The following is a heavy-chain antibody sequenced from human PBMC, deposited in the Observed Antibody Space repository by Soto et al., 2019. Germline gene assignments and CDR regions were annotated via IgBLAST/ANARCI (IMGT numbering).Heavy chain of an antibody. CDR3: AKEGWAAAGTPTLDY. V-gene: IGHV3-23*01. Sequence: EVQLLESGGGLVQPGGYLRLSCAASGFTFISYAMSWVRQAPGKGLEWVSAISGGTSSTYYADSVKGRFTISRDNSKNTLYLQMNSLRAEDTAVYYCAKEGWAAAGTPTLDYWGQGTLVTVSS. D-gene: IGHD6-13*01. CDR1: GFTFISYA. J-gene: IGHJ4*02. CDR2: ISGGTSST.